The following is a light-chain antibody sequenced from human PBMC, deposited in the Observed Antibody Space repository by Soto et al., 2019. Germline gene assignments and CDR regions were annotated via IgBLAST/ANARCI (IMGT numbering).Light chain of an antibody. J-gene: IGKJ1*01. V-gene: IGKV2-28*01. Sequence: DIVMTQSPLSLPVTPGEPASISCRSSQSLLHSNGKTFLDWYLQKPGQSPLLLIFSASKRASGVPDRFSASGSATDFTLKINRVEAEDVGVYYCMQTLQTPGTFGQGTKVDIK. CDR1: QSLLHSNGKTF. CDR2: SAS. CDR3: MQTLQTPGT.